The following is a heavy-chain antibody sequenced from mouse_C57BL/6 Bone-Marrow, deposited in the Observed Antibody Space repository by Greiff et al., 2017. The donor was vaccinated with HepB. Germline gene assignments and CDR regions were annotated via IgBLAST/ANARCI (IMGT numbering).Heavy chain of an antibody. CDR3: ARNWDLYFDY. CDR2: IDPSDSYT. V-gene: IGHV1-50*01. D-gene: IGHD4-1*01. Sequence: QVQLQQPGAELVKPGASVKLSCKASGYTFTSYWMQWVKQRPGQGLEWIGEIDPSDSYTNYNQKFKGKATLTVDTSSSTAYMQLSSLTSEDSAVYYCARNWDLYFDYWGQGTTLTVSS. CDR1: GYTFTSYW. J-gene: IGHJ2*01.